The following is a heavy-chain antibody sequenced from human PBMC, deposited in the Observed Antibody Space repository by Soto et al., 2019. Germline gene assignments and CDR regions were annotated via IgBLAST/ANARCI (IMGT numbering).Heavy chain of an antibody. D-gene: IGHD2-8*01. Sequence: GWSLRLSCAASGFSFNNHGMHWVRQAPGKGLEWVAVIWYDGSYKYYADSVKGRFAISRDNSKNTLYLQMNSLRAEDTALYYCAGQHRVSYYFDSWGQGNLGTVSS. CDR2: IWYDGSYK. V-gene: IGHV3-33*01. CDR3: AGQHRVSYYFDS. CDR1: GFSFNNHG. J-gene: IGHJ4*02.